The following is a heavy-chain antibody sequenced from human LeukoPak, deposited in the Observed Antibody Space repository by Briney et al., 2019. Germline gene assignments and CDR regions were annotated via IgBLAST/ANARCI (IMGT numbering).Heavy chain of an antibody. D-gene: IGHD3-22*01. CDR2: VNHSGST. CDR1: GGSFSGYY. CDR3: ARANYYDTSGYSRGAFDI. J-gene: IGHJ3*02. V-gene: IGHV4-34*01. Sequence: SETLSLTCAVYGGSFSGYYWSWIRQPPGKGLEWIGEVNHSGSTNYNPSLKSRVTISVDTSKNQFSLKPSSVTAADTAVYYCARANYYDTSGYSRGAFDIWGQGTMVTVSS.